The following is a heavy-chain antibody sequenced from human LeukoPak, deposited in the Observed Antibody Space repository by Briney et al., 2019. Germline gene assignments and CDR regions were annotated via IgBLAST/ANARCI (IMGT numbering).Heavy chain of an antibody. D-gene: IGHD5-12*01. V-gene: IGHV1-69*13. J-gene: IGHJ6*03. Sequence: SVKVSCKASGGTFSSYAISWVRQAPGQGLEWMGGIIPIFGTANYAQKFQGGVTITADESTSTAYMELSSLRSEDTAVYYCARDKGGYDPGDYYYYMDVWGKGTTVTVSS. CDR2: IIPIFGTA. CDR3: ARDKGGYDPGDYYYYMDV. CDR1: GGTFSSYA.